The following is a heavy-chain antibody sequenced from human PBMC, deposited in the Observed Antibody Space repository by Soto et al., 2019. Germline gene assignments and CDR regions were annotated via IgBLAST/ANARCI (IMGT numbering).Heavy chain of an antibody. Sequence: QLQLQESGPGLVKPSETLSLTCTVSGGSISSSSYYWGWIRQPPGKGLEWIGSIYYSGSTYYNPSLKSRVTISVDTSKNQFSLKLSSVTAADTAVYYCARVYGSGSYLLENWFDPWGQGTLVTVSS. D-gene: IGHD3-10*01. V-gene: IGHV4-39*01. CDR3: ARVYGSGSYLLENWFDP. J-gene: IGHJ5*02. CDR1: GGSISSSSYY. CDR2: IYYSGST.